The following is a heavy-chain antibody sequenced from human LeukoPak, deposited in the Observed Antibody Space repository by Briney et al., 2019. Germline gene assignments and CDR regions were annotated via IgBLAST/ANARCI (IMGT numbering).Heavy chain of an antibody. J-gene: IGHJ4*02. CDR2: ISAYNGNT. CDR1: GYTFTSYG. CDR3: ATFSPHHKLLWFGEPSLDY. V-gene: IGHV1-18*01. D-gene: IGHD3-10*01. Sequence: ASVKVSCKASGYTFTSYGISWVRQAPGQGLEWMGWISAYNGNTNYAQKLQGRVTMTADTSTSTAYMELRSLRSDDTAVYYCATFSPHHKLLWFGEPSLDYWGQGTLVTVSS.